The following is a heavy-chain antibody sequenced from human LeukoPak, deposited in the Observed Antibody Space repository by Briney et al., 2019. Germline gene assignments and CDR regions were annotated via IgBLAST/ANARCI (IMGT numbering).Heavy chain of an antibody. CDR3: ARGYSGYGL. D-gene: IGHD5-12*01. V-gene: IGHV4-61*02. Sequence: SETLSLTCTVSGGSISSGSYYWSWIRQPAGKGLEWIGRIYTSGSTNYNPSLKSRVTISVDTSKNQFSLKLSSVTAADTAVYYCARGYSGYGLWGQGTLVTVSS. CDR2: IYTSGST. J-gene: IGHJ4*02. CDR1: GGSISSGSYY.